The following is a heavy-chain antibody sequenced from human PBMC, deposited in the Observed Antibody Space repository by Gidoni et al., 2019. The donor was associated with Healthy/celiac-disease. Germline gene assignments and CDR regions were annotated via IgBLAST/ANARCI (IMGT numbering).Heavy chain of an antibody. CDR2: INPSGGST. J-gene: IGHJ6*02. CDR1: GYTFPSYY. Sequence: QVQLVQSGAEVKKPGASVKVSCKASGYTFPSYYMHWVRQPPGQGLEWMGIINPSGGSTSYAQKFQGRVTMTRDTSTSTVYMELSSLRSEDTAVYYCARVKRPYKSIAAAGPKDYYYYGMDVWGQGTTVTVSS. V-gene: IGHV1-46*01. D-gene: IGHD6-13*01. CDR3: ARVKRPYKSIAAAGPKDYYYYGMDV.